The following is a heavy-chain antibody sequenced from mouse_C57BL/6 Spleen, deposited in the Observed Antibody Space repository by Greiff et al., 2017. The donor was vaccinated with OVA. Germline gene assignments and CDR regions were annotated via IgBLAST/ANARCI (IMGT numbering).Heavy chain of an antibody. CDR3: ARSGYDYWYFDV. D-gene: IGHD2-2*01. CDR1: GYSFTGYY. CDR2: INPSTGGT. V-gene: IGHV1-42*01. J-gene: IGHJ1*03. Sequence: VQLKQSGPELVKPGASVKISCKASGYSFTGYYMNWVKQSPEKSLEWIGEINPSTGGTTYNQKFKAKATLSVDKSSSTAYMQLKSLTSEYTAVYYCARSGYDYWYFDVWGTGTTVTVSS.